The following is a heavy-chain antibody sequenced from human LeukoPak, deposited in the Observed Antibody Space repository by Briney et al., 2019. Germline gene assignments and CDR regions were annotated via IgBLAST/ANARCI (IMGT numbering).Heavy chain of an antibody. D-gene: IGHD5-24*01. Sequence: RGGSLRHSSAASGVTFSSYAMHWVRQAPGKGLEWGAVISYDGSNKYYADSVKGRLTISRDNTKNTLYLQMNSLRAEDTAVYYCARDRKELKRWLHLGYYFDYWGQGTLVTVSS. J-gene: IGHJ4*02. CDR2: ISYDGSNK. CDR1: GVTFSSYA. CDR3: ARDRKELKRWLHLGYYFDY. V-gene: IGHV3-30*04.